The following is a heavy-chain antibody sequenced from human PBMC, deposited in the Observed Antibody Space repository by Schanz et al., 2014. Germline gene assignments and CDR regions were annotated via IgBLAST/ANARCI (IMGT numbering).Heavy chain of an antibody. Sequence: QVQLVQSGAEVKKPGASVRVSCKASGYSFTTYDVNWVRQATGQGLEWMGIINPSGGSTSYAQKFQGRVTMTTDTSTSTAYMELSSLRSEDTAVYYCARDGEAAAGCDYWGQGTLVTVSS. J-gene: IGHJ4*02. V-gene: IGHV1-46*03. CDR2: INPSGGST. D-gene: IGHD6-13*01. CDR3: ARDGEAAAGCDY. CDR1: GYSFTTYD.